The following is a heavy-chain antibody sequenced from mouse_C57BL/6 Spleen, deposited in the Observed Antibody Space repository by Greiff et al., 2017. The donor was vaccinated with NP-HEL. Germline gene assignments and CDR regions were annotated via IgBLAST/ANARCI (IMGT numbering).Heavy chain of an antibody. D-gene: IGHD1-1*02. CDR2: IYPGDGDT. CDR3: ARSPYGGFAY. J-gene: IGHJ3*01. V-gene: IGHV1-82*01. CDR1: GYAFSSSW. Sequence: QVQLQQSGPELVKPGASVKISCKASGYAFSSSWMNWVKQRPGKGLEWIGRIYPGDGDTNYNGKFKGKATLTADKSSSTAYMQLSSLTSEDSAVYFCARSPYGGFAYWGQGTLVTVAA.